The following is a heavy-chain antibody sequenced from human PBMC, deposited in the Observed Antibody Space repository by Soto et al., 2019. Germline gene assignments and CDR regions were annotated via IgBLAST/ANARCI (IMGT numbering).Heavy chain of an antibody. CDR2: IIPIFGTA. V-gene: IGHV1-69*13. D-gene: IGHD6-19*01. CDR1: GGTFSSYS. J-gene: IGHJ5*02. Sequence: SVKVSCKASGGTFSSYSISWVRQAPGQGLEWMGGIIPIFGTANYAQKFQGRVTIAADESTSTAYMELSSLRSEDTAVYYCARAPYSGYDRYSSGWYGEGGSWFDPWGQGTLVTVSS. CDR3: ARAPYSGYDRYSSGWYGEGGSWFDP.